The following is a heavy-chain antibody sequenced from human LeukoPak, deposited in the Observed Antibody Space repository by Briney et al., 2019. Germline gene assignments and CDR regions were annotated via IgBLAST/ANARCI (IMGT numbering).Heavy chain of an antibody. Sequence: SETLSLTCAVYGGSFSGYYWSWIRQPPEKGLEWVGEINHSGSTNYNPSLKSRVTISVDTSKNQFSLKLSSVTAADTAVYYCAREYGSGSYYSRLYYYYGMDVWGQGTTVTVSS. J-gene: IGHJ6*02. CDR1: GGSFSGYY. V-gene: IGHV4-34*01. CDR2: INHSGST. CDR3: AREYGSGSYYSRLYYYYGMDV. D-gene: IGHD3-10*01.